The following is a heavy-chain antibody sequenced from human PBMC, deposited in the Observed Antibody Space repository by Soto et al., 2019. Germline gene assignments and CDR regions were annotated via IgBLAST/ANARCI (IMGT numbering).Heavy chain of an antibody. V-gene: IGHV3-23*01. J-gene: IGHJ4*02. CDR1: GFTFSSYA. CDR2: ISGSGGST. D-gene: IGHD3-9*01. CDR3: EKEITYDILTGYYGY. Sequence: GGSLRLSCAASGFTFSSYAMSWVRQAPGKGLEWVSAISGSGGSTYYADSVKGRFTISRDNSKNTLYLQMNSLRAEDTAVYYCEKEITYDILTGYYGYWGQGTLVNVSS.